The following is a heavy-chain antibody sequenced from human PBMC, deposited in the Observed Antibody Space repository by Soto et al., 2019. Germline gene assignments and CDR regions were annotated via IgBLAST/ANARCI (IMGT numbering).Heavy chain of an antibody. CDR3: ARVHVMVVAGSTFDY. D-gene: IGHD6-19*01. J-gene: IGHJ4*01. Sequence: PSETLSLTCTVSGYSIRSGSYWGWIRQPPGKGPEWIASIYHGGTTFYNPSLKSRVTISVDTSNNQFSLKLTSVTAADTAVYYCARVHVMVVAGSTFDYWGHGTLVTACS. V-gene: IGHV4-38-2*02. CDR2: IYHGGTT. CDR1: GYSIRSGSY.